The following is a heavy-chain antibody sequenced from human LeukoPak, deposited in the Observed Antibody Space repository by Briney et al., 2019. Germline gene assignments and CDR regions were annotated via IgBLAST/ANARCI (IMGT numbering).Heavy chain of an antibody. D-gene: IGHD6-13*01. J-gene: IGHJ5*02. Sequence: SETLSLTCTVSTDSMKSYYWTWLRQPAGKRPEWLGRIHSTGSTNYSASLNSRVTMSVNTSKRRFSLKLNSVTAADTAGDYCTRGTFAAAGSHVVSWGQRTLVSVS. CDR3: TRGTFAAAGSHVVS. CDR2: IHSTGST. V-gene: IGHV4-4*07. CDR1: TDSMKSYY.